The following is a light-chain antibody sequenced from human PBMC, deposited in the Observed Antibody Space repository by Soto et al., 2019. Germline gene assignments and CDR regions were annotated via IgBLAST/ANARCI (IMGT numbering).Light chain of an antibody. CDR3: QQYGNSPRT. J-gene: IGKJ1*01. V-gene: IGKV3-20*01. CDR2: AAS. CDR1: QSVSSNY. Sequence: EIVLTQSPGTLSLSPGARATLSCRASQSVSSNYLAGYQQKPGQAPRLLIYAASSRATGIPDRFSGRGSGTDFTLTINRLEPEDFAVYYCQQYGNSPRTFGRGTKVEIK.